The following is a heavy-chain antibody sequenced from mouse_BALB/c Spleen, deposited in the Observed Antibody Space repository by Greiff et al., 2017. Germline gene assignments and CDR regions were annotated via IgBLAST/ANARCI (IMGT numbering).Heavy chain of an antibody. Sequence: EVQLQQSGPSLVKPSQTLSLTCSVTGDSITSGYWNWIRKFPGNKLEYMGYISYSGSTYYNPSLKSRISITRDTSKNQYYLQLNSVTTEDTATYYCARDIGTTWDYYAMDYWGQGTSVTVSA. CDR3: ARDIGTTWDYYAMDY. CDR2: ISYSGST. CDR1: GDSITSGY. J-gene: IGHJ4*01. V-gene: IGHV3-8*02. D-gene: IGHD2-14*01.